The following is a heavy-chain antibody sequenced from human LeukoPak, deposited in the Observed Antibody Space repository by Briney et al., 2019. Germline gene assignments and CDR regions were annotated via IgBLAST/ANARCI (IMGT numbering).Heavy chain of an antibody. Sequence: SETLSLTCAVYGGSFSGYYWSWIRQPPGKGLEWIGEINHSGGTNYNPSLKSRVTISVDTSKNQFSLKLSSVTAADTAVYYCARIGDTAMAYAFDIWGQGTMVTVSS. V-gene: IGHV4-34*01. CDR2: INHSGGT. CDR3: ARIGDTAMAYAFDI. J-gene: IGHJ3*02. CDR1: GGSFSGYY. D-gene: IGHD5-18*01.